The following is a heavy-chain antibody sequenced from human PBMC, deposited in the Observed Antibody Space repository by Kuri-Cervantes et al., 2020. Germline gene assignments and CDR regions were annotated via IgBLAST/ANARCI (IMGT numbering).Heavy chain of an antibody. Sequence: ETLSLTCAASGFTFSSYSMNWVRQAPGKGLEWVSYISSSSSTIYYADSVKGRFTISRDNAKNSLYLQMNSLRAEDTAVYYCASPTLFVSSSGWYESLRYFDYWGQGTLVTVSS. CDR1: GFTFSSYS. D-gene: IGHD6-19*01. CDR2: ISSSSSTI. CDR3: ASPTLFVSSSGWYESLRYFDY. J-gene: IGHJ4*02. V-gene: IGHV3-48*01.